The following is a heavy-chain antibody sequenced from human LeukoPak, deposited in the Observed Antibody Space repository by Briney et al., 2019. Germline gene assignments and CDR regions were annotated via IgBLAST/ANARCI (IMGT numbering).Heavy chain of an antibody. CDR1: GGSTSSSSYY. J-gene: IGHJ4*02. V-gene: IGHV4-39*07. Sequence: SETLSLTCTVSGGSTSSSSYYWGWIRQPPGKGLEWLGSIYYSGSTFYNPSLKSRVTISIDTSKNQFSLKLSSVTAADTAVYYCARVVRGAYFDYWGQGTLVTVSS. D-gene: IGHD2-21*01. CDR2: IYYSGST. CDR3: ARVVRGAYFDY.